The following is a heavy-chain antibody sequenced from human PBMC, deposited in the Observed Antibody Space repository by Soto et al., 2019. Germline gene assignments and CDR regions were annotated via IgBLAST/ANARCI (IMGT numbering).Heavy chain of an antibody. V-gene: IGHV3-23*01. Sequence: GGSLRLSCAASGYTFSSYVMTWVRQSPGKGLEWVSSISGVGTSKFYADSVKGRFTISRDNSKNTLYLQMDSLRAEDTAVYYCTKDLVTTITPLGHWGQGILVTVSS. CDR1: GYTFSSYV. CDR3: TKDLVTTITPLGH. J-gene: IGHJ4*02. CDR2: ISGVGTSK. D-gene: IGHD4-17*01.